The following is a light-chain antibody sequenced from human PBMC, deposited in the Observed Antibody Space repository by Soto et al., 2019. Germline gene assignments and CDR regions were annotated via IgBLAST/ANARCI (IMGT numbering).Light chain of an antibody. CDR3: MQGTHWPPT. CDR1: QSLVYSDGYAY. J-gene: IGKJ1*01. Sequence: DVVMTQSPLSLPVTLGQPASISCKSSQSLVYSDGYAYLNWFQQRPGQSPRRLIYRASNRDSGVPDRFSGSASGADFTLKISRVEAEDVGVYYCMQGTHWPPTFGRGTKVEIK. V-gene: IGKV2-30*01. CDR2: RAS.